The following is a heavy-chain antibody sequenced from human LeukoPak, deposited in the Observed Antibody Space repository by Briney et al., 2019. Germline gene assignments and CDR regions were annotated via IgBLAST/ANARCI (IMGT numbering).Heavy chain of an antibody. Sequence: SETLSLTCTVSGGSISSSSYYWGWIRQPPGKGLEWIGCIYYSGSTYYNPSLKSRVTISVDTSKNQFSLKLSSVTAADTAVYYCARHFYHPRYYFDYWGQGTLVTVSS. CDR2: IYYSGST. J-gene: IGHJ4*02. CDR3: ARHFYHPRYYFDY. D-gene: IGHD1-14*01. V-gene: IGHV4-39*01. CDR1: GGSISSSSYY.